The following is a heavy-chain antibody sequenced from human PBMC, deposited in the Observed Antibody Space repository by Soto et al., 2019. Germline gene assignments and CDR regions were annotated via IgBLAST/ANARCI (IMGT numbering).Heavy chain of an antibody. CDR1: GFTFDDYA. J-gene: IGHJ4*02. CDR3: AKDWGYSYGYPPYYFDY. CDR2: ISWNSGSI. V-gene: IGHV3-9*01. D-gene: IGHD5-18*01. Sequence: EVQLVESGGGSVQPGRSLRLSCAASGFTFDDYAMHWVRQAPGKGLEWVSGISWNSGSIGYADSVKGRFTISRDNAKNSLYLLMNSLRAEDTALYYCAKDWGYSYGYPPYYFDYWGQGTLVTVSS.